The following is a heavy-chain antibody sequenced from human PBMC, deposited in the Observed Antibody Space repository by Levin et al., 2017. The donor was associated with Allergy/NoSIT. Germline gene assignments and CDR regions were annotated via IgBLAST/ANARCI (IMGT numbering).Heavy chain of an antibody. Sequence: SQTLSLTCTVSGGSISSYYWSWIRQPPGKGLEWIGYIYYSGSTNYNPSLKSRVTISVDTSKNQFSLKLSSVTAADTAVYYCARTRIQLWWDYWGQGTLVTVSS. CDR3: ARTRIQLWWDY. CDR1: GGSISSYY. D-gene: IGHD5-18*01. V-gene: IGHV4-59*01. CDR2: IYYSGST. J-gene: IGHJ4*02.